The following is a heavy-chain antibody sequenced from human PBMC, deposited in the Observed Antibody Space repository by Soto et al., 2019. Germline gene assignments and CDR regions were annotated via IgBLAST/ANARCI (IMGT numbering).Heavy chain of an antibody. J-gene: IGHJ4*02. CDR3: ASGASRWYPYFFDS. Sequence: QARVGQSGAEVRKPGSSVTLSCKASEGTFNSYAIAWVRQAPGQGLEWMGRIILYYNTVNYAQKFQDRLTTTAAHITNTVYMELTSLRADDTADYFCASGASRWYPYFFDSWAQGTLVTVSS. D-gene: IGHD6-13*01. V-gene: IGHV1-69*01. CDR1: EGTFNSYA. CDR2: IILYYNTV.